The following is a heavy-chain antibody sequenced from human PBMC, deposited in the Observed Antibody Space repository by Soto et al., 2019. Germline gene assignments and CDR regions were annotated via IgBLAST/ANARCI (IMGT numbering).Heavy chain of an antibody. V-gene: IGHV3-74*01. CDR3: ALGRYCSGGTCSFDY. D-gene: IGHD2-15*01. CDR1: GFTFRSYW. J-gene: IGHJ4*02. Sequence: EVQLTESGGGSVQPGGSLRLSCVDSGFTFRSYWMHWVRQAPGKGLVWVSRVHNDGSSAAYADSVKGRFSISRDTAKNALYLQRISLGAEDTAVYYCALGRYCSGGTCSFDYWGQGTLVTVSS. CDR2: VHNDGSSA.